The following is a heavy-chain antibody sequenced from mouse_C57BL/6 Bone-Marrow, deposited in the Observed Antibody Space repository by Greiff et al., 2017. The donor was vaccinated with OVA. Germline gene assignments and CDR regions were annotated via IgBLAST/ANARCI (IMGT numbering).Heavy chain of an antibody. J-gene: IGHJ3*01. CDR2: IYPRSGNT. V-gene: IGHV1-81*01. CDR3: ARSHDKCTWFAY. Sequence: QVHVKQSGAELARPGASVKLSCKASGYTFTSYGISWVKQRTGQGLEWIGEIYPRSGNTYYNEKFKGKATLTADKSSSTAYMELRSLTSEDSAVYFCARSHDKCTWFAYWGQGTLVTVSA. D-gene: IGHD2-3*01. CDR1: GYTFTSYG.